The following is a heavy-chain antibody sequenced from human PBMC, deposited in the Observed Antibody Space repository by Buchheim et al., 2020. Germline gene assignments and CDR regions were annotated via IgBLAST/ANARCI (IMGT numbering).Heavy chain of an antibody. Sequence: EVQLVESGGGLVQPGGSLRISCAASGFSFSSYEMNWVRQAPGKGLEWISYISSAGTIVNYADSVKGRFTISRENAKNSLYLQMNSLRAEDTAVYYCAREYPVAEAGIGSVDYWGQGTL. D-gene: IGHD6-13*01. CDR3: AREYPVAEAGIGSVDY. V-gene: IGHV3-48*03. CDR2: ISSAGTIV. CDR1: GFSFSSYE. J-gene: IGHJ4*02.